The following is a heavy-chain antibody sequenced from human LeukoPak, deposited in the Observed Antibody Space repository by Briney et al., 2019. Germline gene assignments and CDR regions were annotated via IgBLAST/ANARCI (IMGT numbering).Heavy chain of an antibody. CDR2: INNDGSTT. D-gene: IGHD3-10*01. Sequence: GGSLRLSCAASGFTFANTWMHWVRQAPGKGLVWLSLINNDGSTTNYADSVKGRFTISRDNAKNTVYLQMSSLRAEDTAVYYCAIGGTYGSGSWGQGTLVTVSS. CDR1: GFTFANTW. J-gene: IGHJ4*02. V-gene: IGHV3-74*01. CDR3: AIGGTYGSGS.